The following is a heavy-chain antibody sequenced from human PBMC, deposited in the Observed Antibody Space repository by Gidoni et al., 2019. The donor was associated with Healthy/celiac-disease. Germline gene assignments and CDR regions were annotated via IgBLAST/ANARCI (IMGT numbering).Heavy chain of an antibody. Sequence: EVQLLESGGGLVQPGGSLRLSCAASGFTFSSYAMSWVRQAPGKGLEWVSAISGSGGSTYYADSVKGRFTISRDNSKNTLYLQMNSLRAEDTAVYYCAKGGIVVVVAATQYFDYWGQGTLVTVSS. CDR3: AKGGIVVVVAATQYFDY. CDR2: ISGSGGST. J-gene: IGHJ4*02. CDR1: GFTFSSYA. D-gene: IGHD2-15*01. V-gene: IGHV3-23*01.